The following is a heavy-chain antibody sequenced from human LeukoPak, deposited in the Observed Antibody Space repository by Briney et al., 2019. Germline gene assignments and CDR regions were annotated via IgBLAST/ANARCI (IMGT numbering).Heavy chain of an antibody. J-gene: IGHJ4*02. CDR1: GFTFNSFA. V-gene: IGHV3-23*01. D-gene: IGHD6-19*01. Sequence: GGSLRLSCAASGFTFNSFAMSWVRQAPGKGLEWVSAISGSGGSTYYADSVKGRFTISRDNSKNTLYLQMNSLRAEDTAVYYCAKISVRDIAVAAASADYWGQGTLVTVSS. CDR3: AKISVRDIAVAAASADY. CDR2: ISGSGGST.